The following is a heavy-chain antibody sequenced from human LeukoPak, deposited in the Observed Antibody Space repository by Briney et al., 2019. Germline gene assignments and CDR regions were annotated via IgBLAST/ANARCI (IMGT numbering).Heavy chain of an antibody. Sequence: GGSQRLSCAGSGFTFSSYAMSWVRQAPGKGLEWVSAISGSGGSTYYADSVKGRFTISRDNSKNTLYLQMNSLRAEDTAVYYCAKGEYQQVYYGMDVWGQGTTVTVSS. V-gene: IGHV3-23*01. CDR1: GFTFSSYA. CDR3: AKGEYQQVYYGMDV. CDR2: ISGSGGST. D-gene: IGHD2-2*01. J-gene: IGHJ6*02.